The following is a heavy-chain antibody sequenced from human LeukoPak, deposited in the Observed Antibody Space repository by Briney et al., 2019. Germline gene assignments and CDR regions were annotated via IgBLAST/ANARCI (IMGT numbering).Heavy chain of an antibody. CDR1: GFTFSSYA. CDR2: FSGSGGST. Sequence: GGSLRLSCAASGFTFSSYAMSWVRQAPGKGLEWVSAFSGSGGSTYYADSVKGRFTISRDNSKNTLYLQMNSLRAEDTAVYYCAKEQVYYDSSGYPYNWFDPWGQGTLVTVSS. D-gene: IGHD3-22*01. V-gene: IGHV3-23*01. CDR3: AKEQVYYDSSGYPYNWFDP. J-gene: IGHJ5*02.